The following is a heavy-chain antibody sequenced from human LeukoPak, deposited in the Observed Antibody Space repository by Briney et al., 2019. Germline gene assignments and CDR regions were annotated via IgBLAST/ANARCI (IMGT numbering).Heavy chain of an antibody. Sequence: AGGSLRLSCAASGFTVSSNYMSWVRQAPGKGLEWVSVIYSGGNTYYADSVKGRFTISRDNSKNTVYLQMNSLRAEDTAVYYCARDRVVDSSGWWDWFDPWGQGTLVTVSS. J-gene: IGHJ5*02. V-gene: IGHV3-66*01. D-gene: IGHD6-19*01. CDR2: IYSGGNT. CDR1: GFTVSSNY. CDR3: ARDRVVDSSGWWDWFDP.